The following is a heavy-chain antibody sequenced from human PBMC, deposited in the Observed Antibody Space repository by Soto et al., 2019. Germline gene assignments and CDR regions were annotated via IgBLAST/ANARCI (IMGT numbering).Heavy chain of an antibody. J-gene: IGHJ4*02. Sequence: QVQLVQSGAEVKKPGSSVKVSCKASGGTFSSYAISWVRQAPGQGLEWMGGIIPIFGTANYAQKFQGRVTITEDKTTITAKMERSRLRTEDTAVYYCAREKWKLTYNWNEGFHFDYWCQGTLVTVSS. D-gene: IGHD1-20*01. CDR2: IIPIFGTA. V-gene: IGHV1-69*06. CDR3: AREKWKLTYNWNEGFHFDY. CDR1: GGTFSSYA.